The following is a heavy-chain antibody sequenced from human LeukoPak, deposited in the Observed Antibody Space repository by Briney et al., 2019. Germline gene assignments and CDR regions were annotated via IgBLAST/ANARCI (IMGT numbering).Heavy chain of an antibody. V-gene: IGHV1-46*01. CDR1: GYTFTIYY. CDR2: INPSGGST. Sequence: ASVTVSCKASGYTFTIYYMHWVRQAPGQGLEWMGIINPSGGSTSYAQKFQGRVTMTRDTSTSTVYMELSSLRSEDTAVYYCARDGYSSSWSYDAFDIWGQGTMVTVSS. CDR3: ARDGYSSSWSYDAFDI. J-gene: IGHJ3*02. D-gene: IGHD6-13*01.